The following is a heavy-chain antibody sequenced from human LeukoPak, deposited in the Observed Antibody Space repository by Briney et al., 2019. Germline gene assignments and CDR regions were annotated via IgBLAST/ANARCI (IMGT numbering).Heavy chain of an antibody. CDR3: ARQGGYSSSWSVDY. CDR2: IYPSDSDT. CDR1: GYSFNIYW. V-gene: IGHV5-51*01. J-gene: IGHJ4*02. D-gene: IGHD6-13*01. Sequence: GESLKISCKGSGYSFNIYWIAWVRQMPGKGLEWMGIIYPSDSDTRYSPSFQGQVTISADKSISTAYLQWSSLKASDTAMYYCARQGGYSSSWSVDYWGQGTLVTVSS.